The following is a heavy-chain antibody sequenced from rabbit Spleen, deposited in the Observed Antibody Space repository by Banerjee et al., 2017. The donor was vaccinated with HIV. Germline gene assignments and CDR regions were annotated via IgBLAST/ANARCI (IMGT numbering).Heavy chain of an antibody. CDR2: IYNGDGST. Sequence: QEQLVESGGGLVQPEGSLQLSCTASGFSFSDKAVMCWVRQAPGKGPEWIACIYNGDGSTYYPSWVNGRFTISKTSSTTVTLQMTSLTAADTATYFCARDLAAWNSGSYAFNLWGPGTLVTVS. J-gene: IGHJ4*01. CDR3: ARDLAAWNSGSYAFNL. V-gene: IGHV1S45*01. CDR1: GFSFSDKAV. D-gene: IGHD1-1*01.